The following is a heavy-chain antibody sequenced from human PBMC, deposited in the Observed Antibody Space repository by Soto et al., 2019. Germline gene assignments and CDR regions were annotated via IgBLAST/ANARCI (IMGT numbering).Heavy chain of an antibody. V-gene: IGHV1-2*04. J-gene: IGHJ4*02. D-gene: IGHD2-15*01. CDR1: GYTFTGYY. CDR2: INPNSGGT. Sequence: ASVKVSCKASGYTFTGYYMHWVRQAPGQGLEWMGWINPNSGGTNYAQKFQGWVTMTRDTSISTAYMELSRLRSDDTAVYYCARQIAMGYCSGGSCSITDYWGQGTLVTSPQ. CDR3: ARQIAMGYCSGGSCSITDY.